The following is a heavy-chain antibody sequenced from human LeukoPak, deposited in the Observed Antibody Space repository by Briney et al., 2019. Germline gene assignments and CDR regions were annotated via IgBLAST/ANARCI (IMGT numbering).Heavy chain of an antibody. CDR1: GFTFSSYS. Sequence: GGSLRLSCAASGFTFSSYSMNWARQAPGKGLEWVSSISSSSYIYYADSVKGRFTISRDNAKNSLYLQMNSLRAEDTAVYYCARDMVRGVIMGDYWGQGTLVTVSS. CDR2: ISSSSYI. V-gene: IGHV3-21*01. J-gene: IGHJ4*02. CDR3: ARDMVRGVIMGDY. D-gene: IGHD3-10*01.